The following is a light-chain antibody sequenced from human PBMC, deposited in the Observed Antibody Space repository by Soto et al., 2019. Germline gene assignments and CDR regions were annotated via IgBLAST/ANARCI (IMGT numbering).Light chain of an antibody. CDR2: GAS. CDR3: QQYGSSPLT. J-gene: IGKJ4*01. Sequence: EIVLTQSPGTLSLSPGERATLSCRASQSVISTYLAWYHQKPGQAPRPLIYGASKRTTGITDRFTGTGSGTDFTLTSSRLEPEDSAVYYCQQYGSSPLTFGGGTKVEIK. CDR1: QSVISTY. V-gene: IGKV3-20*01.